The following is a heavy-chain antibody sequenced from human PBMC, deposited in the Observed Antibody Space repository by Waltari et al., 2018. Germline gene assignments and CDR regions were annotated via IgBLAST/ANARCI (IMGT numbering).Heavy chain of an antibody. CDR3: ATGVRFGADAFDI. V-gene: IGHV1-24*01. J-gene: IGHJ3*02. CDR2: FVAIDEET. CDR1: GYTLTDLS. D-gene: IGHD3-10*01. Sequence: QVQLVQSGAEVNKPGASVKVSCKVSGYTLTDLSMPWVRWAPGKGLEWMGVFVAIDEETVDAQKFQGRVTVTEETSTDTAYVGLGSVRSEDTAVYYCATGVRFGADAFDIWGQGTMVTVSS.